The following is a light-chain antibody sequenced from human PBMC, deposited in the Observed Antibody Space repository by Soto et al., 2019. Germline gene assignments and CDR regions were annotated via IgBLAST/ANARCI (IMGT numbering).Light chain of an antibody. V-gene: IGKV1-33*01. Sequence: DIQMTQSPSSLSASVGDRVTITFQASKDMSNYLNWYQQKPGKAPKLLIYDASNLDTGVPSRFSGSVSGTDFTFTISSLKTEDIAKYYCQQYDNLLLTFGGGTKVEIK. CDR1: KDMSNY. CDR2: DAS. CDR3: QQYDNLLLT. J-gene: IGKJ4*01.